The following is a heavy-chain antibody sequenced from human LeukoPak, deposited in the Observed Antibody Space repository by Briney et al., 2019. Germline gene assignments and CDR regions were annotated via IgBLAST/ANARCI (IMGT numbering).Heavy chain of an antibody. CDR2: INHSGRT. CDR1: VGSFSNYF. D-gene: IGHD5-18*01. J-gene: IGHJ6*03. CDR3: ARDRGGYSYGYDHYYYYYMDV. Sequence: SEALSVTCAVSVGSFSNYFWSGMRQPPRKGREWMGQINHSGRTNHNPPLLSRVTISVDTSKTRFSLKLTSVTAADTAVYYCARDRGGYSYGYDHYYYYYMDVWGKGTTVTISS. V-gene: IGHV4-34*01.